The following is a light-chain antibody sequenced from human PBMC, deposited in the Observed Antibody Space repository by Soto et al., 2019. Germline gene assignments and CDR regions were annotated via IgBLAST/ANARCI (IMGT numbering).Light chain of an antibody. V-gene: IGKV1-39*01. Sequence: DIPMTQSPSSLSASVGDRVTITCRASQSISTYLNCYQQKPGKAPKLLIFDASSLQSGVPSRFSGSGSGTDFTLTISSLQPEDLATYYCQQSYSIPPFTFGGGTKVEIK. CDR3: QQSYSIPPFT. J-gene: IGKJ4*01. CDR2: DAS. CDR1: QSISTY.